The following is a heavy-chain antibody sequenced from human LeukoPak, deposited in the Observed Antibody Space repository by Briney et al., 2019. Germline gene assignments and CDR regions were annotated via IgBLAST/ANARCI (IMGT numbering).Heavy chain of an antibody. J-gene: IGHJ6*02. CDR1: GFTFSSYA. D-gene: IGHD2-2*01. V-gene: IGHV3-30-3*01. CDR3: ARDQYQLLLLNYYYGMDV. CDR2: ISYDGSNK. Sequence: PGRSLRLSCAASGFTFSSYAMHWVRQAPGKGLEWVAVISYDGSNKYYADSVKGRFTISRDNSKNTLYLQMNSLRAEDTAVYYCARDQYQLLLLNYYYGMDVWGQGTTVTVSS.